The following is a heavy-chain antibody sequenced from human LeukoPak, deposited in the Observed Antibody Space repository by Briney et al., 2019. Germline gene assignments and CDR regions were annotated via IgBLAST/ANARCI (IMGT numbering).Heavy chain of an antibody. D-gene: IGHD3-3*01. CDR2: IYHSGST. V-gene: IGHV4-4*02. CDR1: GGSISSSNW. J-gene: IGHJ4*02. CDR3: ARYPPYDFWSGYYTDGDY. Sequence: PSETLSLTCAVSGGSISSSNWWSWVRQPPGKGLEWIGEIYHSGSTNYNPSLKSRVTISVDTSKNQFSLKLSSVTAADTAVYYCARYPPYDFWSGYYTDGDYWGQGTLVTVSS.